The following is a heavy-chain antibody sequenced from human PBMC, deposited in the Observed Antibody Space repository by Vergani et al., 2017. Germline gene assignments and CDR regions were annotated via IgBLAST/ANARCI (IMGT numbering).Heavy chain of an antibody. CDR3: AKGTVDSSSGGMDV. Sequence: EVQLVESGGGLVQPGRSLRLSCAASGFTFDDYAMHWVRQAPGKGLEWVSGISWKSGSTGYADSVKGRFTISRDNAKNSLYLQMNSLRAEDTALYYCAKGTVDSSSGGMDVGGQGTTVTVSS. CDR2: ISWKSGST. J-gene: IGHJ6*02. D-gene: IGHD6-6*01. V-gene: IGHV3-9*01. CDR1: GFTFDDYA.